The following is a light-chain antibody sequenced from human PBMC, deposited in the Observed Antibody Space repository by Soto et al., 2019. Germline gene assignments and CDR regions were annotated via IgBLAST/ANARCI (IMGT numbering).Light chain of an antibody. CDR1: QSVSRSY. CDR3: QQYGSPLT. J-gene: IGKJ4*01. V-gene: IGKV3-20*01. Sequence: EIVLTQSPGTLSLSPGERATLSCRASQSVSRSYLAWYQQKPGQAPRLLIYGASSRATGIPDRFSGSGSGSAFTRTISRLEPEDFAVYYCQQYGSPLTFGGGTKVEIK. CDR2: GAS.